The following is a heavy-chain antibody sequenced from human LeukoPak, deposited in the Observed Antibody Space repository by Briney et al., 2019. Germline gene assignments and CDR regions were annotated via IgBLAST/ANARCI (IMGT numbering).Heavy chain of an antibody. CDR1: GFTFSSYA. D-gene: IGHD3-10*01. V-gene: IGHV3-23*01. Sequence: GGSLRLSCAASGFTFSSYAMSWVRQAPGKGLEWVSAISGSGGSTDYADSVKGRFTISRDDSKNTLYLQMNRLRAEDTALYYCAKAATFYYGSDLWGQGILVAVSS. CDR2: ISGSGGST. J-gene: IGHJ4*02. CDR3: AKAATFYYGSDL.